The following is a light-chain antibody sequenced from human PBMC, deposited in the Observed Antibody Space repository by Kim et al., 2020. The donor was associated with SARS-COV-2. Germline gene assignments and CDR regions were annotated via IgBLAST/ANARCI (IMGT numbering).Light chain of an antibody. J-gene: IGKJ2*01. CDR2: AAT. CDR1: QEISNW. V-gene: IGKV1-12*01. Sequence: SASVGDRVTITWRASQEISNWLAWYQQKPGKGPKLLIYAATSLETAVPSRFSGSGSGTYFTLTISSLQPEDFATYYCQQANTFPPTFGQGTKLEI. CDR3: QQANTFPPT.